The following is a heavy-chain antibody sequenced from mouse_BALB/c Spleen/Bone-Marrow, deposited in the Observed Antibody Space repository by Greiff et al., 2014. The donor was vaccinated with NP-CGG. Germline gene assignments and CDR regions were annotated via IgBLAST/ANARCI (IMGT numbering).Heavy chain of an antibody. V-gene: IGHV2-9*02. Sequence: VMLVESGPGLVAPSQILSITCTVSGFSLTSYGVHWVRQPPGKGLEWLGVIWAGGSTNYNSALMSRLSISKDNSKSQVFLKMNILQTDDTAMYYCARVYLWYFDVWGAGTTVTVSS. J-gene: IGHJ1*01. D-gene: IGHD2-3*01. CDR3: ARVYLWYFDV. CDR1: GFSLTSYG. CDR2: IWAGGST.